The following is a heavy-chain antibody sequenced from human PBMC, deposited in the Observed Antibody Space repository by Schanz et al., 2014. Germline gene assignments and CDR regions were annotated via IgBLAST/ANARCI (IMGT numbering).Heavy chain of an antibody. Sequence: EVQLVESGGGLVQPGGSLRLSCAVSGFIVRSNYMTWVRQAPGKGLEWLSVISASGGDTYYADSVKGRFTISRDNSKNTVHLQMNSLRPEDTAVYYCARGGFGEVSYFDYWGQGTLVTVSS. J-gene: IGHJ4*02. CDR1: GFIVRSNY. V-gene: IGHV3-66*02. CDR3: ARGGFGEVSYFDY. D-gene: IGHD3-10*01. CDR2: ISASGGDT.